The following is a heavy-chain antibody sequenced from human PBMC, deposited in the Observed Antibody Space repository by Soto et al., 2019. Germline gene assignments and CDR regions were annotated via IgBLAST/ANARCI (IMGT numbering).Heavy chain of an antibody. D-gene: IGHD6-13*01. V-gene: IGHV3-23*04. CDR1: GFTFSSYA. J-gene: IGHJ4*02. Sequence: VQLVESGGGVVQPGRSLRLSCAASGFTFSSYAMSWVRQAPGKGLEWVSAISGSGGSTYYADSVKGRFTISRDNSKNTLYLQMNSLRAEDTAVYYCARSSSWYNYFDYWGQGTLVTVSS. CDR3: ARSSSWYNYFDY. CDR2: ISGSGGST.